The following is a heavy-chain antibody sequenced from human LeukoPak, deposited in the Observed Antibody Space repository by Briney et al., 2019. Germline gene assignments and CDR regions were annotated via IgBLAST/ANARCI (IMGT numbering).Heavy chain of an antibody. CDR1: GFTFSNYW. J-gene: IGHJ4*02. D-gene: IGHD6-13*01. Sequence: GGSLSLTCAASGFTFSNYWMSWVRQAPGKGLEWVANIKEDGSEKYYVDSVKGRFTISRDNARNSLYLQMNSLRAEDTAVYYCASGRQLGYWGQGTLVTVSS. V-gene: IGHV3-7*01. CDR2: IKEDGSEK. CDR3: ASGRQLGY.